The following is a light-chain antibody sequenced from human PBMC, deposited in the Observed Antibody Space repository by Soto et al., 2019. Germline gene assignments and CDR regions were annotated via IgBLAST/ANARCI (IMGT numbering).Light chain of an antibody. CDR2: DAS. V-gene: IGKV3-11*01. CDR1: KSVSSY. J-gene: IGKJ3*01. Sequence: EIVLTQSPATLSLSPGERATLSCRASKSVSSYLAWYQQKPGQAPRLLIYDASNRATGIPARFSGSGSGTDFTLTISSLEPEDFAVYYCQQRSNWPPGFTFGPGTKVDIK. CDR3: QQRSNWPPGFT.